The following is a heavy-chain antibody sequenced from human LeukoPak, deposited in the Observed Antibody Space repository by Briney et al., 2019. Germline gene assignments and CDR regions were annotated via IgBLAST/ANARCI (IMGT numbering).Heavy chain of an antibody. Sequence: SVKVSCKACGGTFSSYAISWVRQAPGQGLEWMGRIIPILGIANYAQKFQGRVTITADKSTSTAYMELSSLRSGDTAVYYCARGEDYYDGSGYFEYFQHWGQGTLVTVSS. CDR3: ARGEDYYDGSGYFEYFQH. CDR2: IIPILGIA. D-gene: IGHD3-22*01. J-gene: IGHJ1*01. V-gene: IGHV1-69*04. CDR1: GGTFSSYA.